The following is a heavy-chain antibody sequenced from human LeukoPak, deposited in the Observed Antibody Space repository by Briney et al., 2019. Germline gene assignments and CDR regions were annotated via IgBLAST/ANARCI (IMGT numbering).Heavy chain of an antibody. J-gene: IGHJ4*02. CDR3: ARAQWLPDY. V-gene: IGHV4-34*01. CDR2: INHSGST. Sequence: PSETLSLTCAVYGRSFSGYYWSWIRQPPGKGLEWIGEINHSGSTNYNPSLKSRVTISVDTSKNQFSLKLSSVTAADTAVYYCARAQWLPDYWGQGTLVTVSS. D-gene: IGHD6-19*01. CDR1: GRSFSGYY.